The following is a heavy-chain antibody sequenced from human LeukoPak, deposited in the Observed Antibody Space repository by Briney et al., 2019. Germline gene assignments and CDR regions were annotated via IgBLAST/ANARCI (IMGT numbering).Heavy chain of an antibody. Sequence: GGSLRLTCATSGFTFSRLGMQWVRQAPGKGLEWVAVIHNDGTMGQYADSVKGRFTISKDFSRNTLHLQIHSLRDDDTAVYYCAKEGDEFRGYLDVWGKGTTVIVSS. CDR3: AKEGDEFRGYLDV. D-gene: IGHD5-12*01. CDR2: IHNDGTMG. CDR1: GFTFSRLG. J-gene: IGHJ6*04. V-gene: IGHV3-30*02.